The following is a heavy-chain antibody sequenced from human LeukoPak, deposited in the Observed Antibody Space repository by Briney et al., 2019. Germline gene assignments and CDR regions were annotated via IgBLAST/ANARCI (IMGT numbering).Heavy chain of an antibody. J-gene: IGHJ4*02. CDR2: IYYSGST. CDR3: ARVGGAVSR. CDR1: GGSISSSCYY. V-gene: IGHV4-39*07. Sequence: SETLSLTCTVSGGSISSSCYYWGWIRQPPGKGLEWIGSIYYSGSTYYNPSLKSRVTISVDTSKNQFSLKLSSVTAADTAVYYCARVGGAVSRWGQGTLVTVSS. D-gene: IGHD2-15*01.